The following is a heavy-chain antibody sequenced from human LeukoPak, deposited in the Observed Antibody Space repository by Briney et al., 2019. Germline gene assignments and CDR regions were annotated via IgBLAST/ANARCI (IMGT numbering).Heavy chain of an antibody. D-gene: IGHD3-9*01. CDR1: GFTFSSYW. V-gene: IGHV3-23*01. J-gene: IGHJ4*02. CDR3: AKWGDYDVLTGYYDSDY. Sequence: GGSLRLSCAASGFTFSSYWMSWVRQAPGKGLEWVSAVSGRDTSTYYTDSVKGRFTISRDNSKNTLYLQINSLSAEDTAIYYCAKWGDYDVLTGYYDSDYWGQGTLVTVSS. CDR2: VSGRDTST.